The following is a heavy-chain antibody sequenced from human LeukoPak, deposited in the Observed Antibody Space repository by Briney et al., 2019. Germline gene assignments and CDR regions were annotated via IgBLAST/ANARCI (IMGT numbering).Heavy chain of an antibody. D-gene: IGHD3-22*01. J-gene: IGHJ4*02. CDR2: VLDIATT. Sequence: SETLSLTCTVSGGSISSYSWSWIRQPPGKGLEWIGYVLDIATTNYNPSLRSRVTVSEDTSRNQFSLRLSSVTAADTAVYYCARSPPRDASGYYSPYFDYWGQGILVTVSS. V-gene: IGHV4-59*01. CDR1: GGSISSYS. CDR3: ARSPPRDASGYYSPYFDY.